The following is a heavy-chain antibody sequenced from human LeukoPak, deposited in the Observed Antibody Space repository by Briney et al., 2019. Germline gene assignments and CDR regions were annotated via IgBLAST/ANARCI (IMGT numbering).Heavy chain of an antibody. Sequence: SQTPSLTCTVSGGSISSGDYYWSWIRQPPGKGLEWIGYIYYSGSTYYNPSLKSRVTISVDTSKNQFSLKLSSVTAADTAVYYCARDREEDFWSGYGMDVWGQGTTVTVSS. V-gene: IGHV4-30-4*01. CDR2: IYYSGST. J-gene: IGHJ6*02. CDR1: GGSISSGDYY. CDR3: ARDREEDFWSGYGMDV. D-gene: IGHD3-3*01.